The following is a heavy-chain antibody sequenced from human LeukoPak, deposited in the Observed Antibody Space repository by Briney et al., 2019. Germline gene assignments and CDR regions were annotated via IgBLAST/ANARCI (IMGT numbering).Heavy chain of an antibody. D-gene: IGHD6-13*01. CDR2: FVPSDSYT. J-gene: IGHJ4*02. V-gene: IGHV5-10-1*01. CDR1: GSSFTSYW. Sequence: GESLKISCKGSGSSFTSYWSSWVRQMRGRGLEWMGMFVPSDSYTTYSPSFQHKVTIPPEKTISHAYLQCNSLKASDTAMYYCARHMESYSSSWYGNYDYWGQGTLVTVPS. CDR3: ARHMESYSSSWYGNYDY.